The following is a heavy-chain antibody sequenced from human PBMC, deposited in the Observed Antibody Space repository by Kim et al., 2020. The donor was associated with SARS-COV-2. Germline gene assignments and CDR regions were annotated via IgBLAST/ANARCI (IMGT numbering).Heavy chain of an antibody. D-gene: IGHD6-13*01. CDR3: ASPRPHSSSWPIFDY. J-gene: IGHJ4*02. CDR2: IYYSGST. V-gene: IGHV4-39*01. Sequence: SETLSLTCTVSGGSISSSSYYWGWIRQPPGKGLEWIGSIYYSGSTYYNPSLKSRVTISVDTSKNQFSLKLSSVTAADTAVYYCASPRPHSSSWPIFDYWGQGTLVTVSS. CDR1: GGSISSSSYY.